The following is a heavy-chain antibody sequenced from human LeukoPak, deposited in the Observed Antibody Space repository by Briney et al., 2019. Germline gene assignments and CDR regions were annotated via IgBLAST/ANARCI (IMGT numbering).Heavy chain of an antibody. D-gene: IGHD6-13*01. V-gene: IGHV1-2*04. CDR1: GHTFTGYY. J-gene: IGHJ4*02. CDR3: ARAPGYSSSWYDY. Sequence: GASVKVSCKASGHTFTGYYMHWVRQAPGQGLEWMGWINPNSGGTNYAQKFQGWVTMTRDTSISTAYMELSRLRSDDTAVYYCARAPGYSSSWYDYWGQGTLVTVSS. CDR2: INPNSGGT.